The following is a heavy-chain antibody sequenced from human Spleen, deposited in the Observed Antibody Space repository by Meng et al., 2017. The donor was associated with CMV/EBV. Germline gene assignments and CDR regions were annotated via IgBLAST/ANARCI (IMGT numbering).Heavy chain of an antibody. CDR1: GYTFTSYG. Sequence: ASVKVSRKASGYTFTSYGISWVRQAPGQGLEWMGWISAYNGNTNYAQKLQGRVTMTTDTSTSTAYMELRSLRSDDTAVYYCAREPQFLEWSIYYYYGMDVWGQGTTVTVSS. CDR2: ISAYNGNT. D-gene: IGHD3-3*01. CDR3: AREPQFLEWSIYYYYGMDV. J-gene: IGHJ6*02. V-gene: IGHV1-18*01.